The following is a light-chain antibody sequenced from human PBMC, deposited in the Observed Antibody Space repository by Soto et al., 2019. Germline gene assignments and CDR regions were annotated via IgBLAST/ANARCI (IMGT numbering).Light chain of an antibody. Sequence: EIVLTQSAATLSLSPGERATLSCRASQSVSSYLAWYQHKPGQAPRLLIHDASNRATGIPARFSGSGSGTDFTLTISSLEAEDFAVYYCQQRTNWPSSTFGQGTRLEIK. CDR3: QQRTNWPSST. J-gene: IGKJ5*01. CDR1: QSVSSY. CDR2: DAS. V-gene: IGKV3-11*01.